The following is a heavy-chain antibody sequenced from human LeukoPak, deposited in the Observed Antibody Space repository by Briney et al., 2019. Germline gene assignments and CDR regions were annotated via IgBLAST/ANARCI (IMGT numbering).Heavy chain of an antibody. V-gene: IGHV3-20*04. CDR2: INWNGGST. D-gene: IGHD5-24*01. Sequence: GGSLRLSCAASGFTFDDYGMSWVRQAPGKGLEWVSGINWNGGSTGYADSVKGRFTISRDNAKNSLYLQMNSLRAEDTAVYYCARVGWLPYYFDYWGQGTLVTVSS. CDR3: ARVGWLPYYFDY. CDR1: GFTFDDYG. J-gene: IGHJ4*02.